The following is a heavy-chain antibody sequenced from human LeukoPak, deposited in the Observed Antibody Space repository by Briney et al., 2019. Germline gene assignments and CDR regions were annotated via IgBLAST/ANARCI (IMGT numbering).Heavy chain of an antibody. CDR1: GFTFSSYS. J-gene: IGHJ4*02. D-gene: IGHD6-19*01. CDR3: ASAVAGTGVFDY. Sequence: GGSLRLSCAASGFTFSSYSMNWVRQAPGKGLEWVSSISSSSSYIYYADSVKGRFTISRDNAKNSLYLQMNSLRAEDTAVYYCASAVAGTGVFDYWGQGTLVTVSS. V-gene: IGHV3-21*01. CDR2: ISSSSSYI.